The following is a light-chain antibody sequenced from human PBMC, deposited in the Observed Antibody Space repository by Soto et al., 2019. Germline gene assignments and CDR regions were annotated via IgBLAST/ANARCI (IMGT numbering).Light chain of an antibody. CDR2: DVS. CDR3: QQRINLPLT. Sequence: EIVLTQSPATLSLSPGERATLSCRASQSVSSCLAWYQQRPGQPPRLLIYDVSNRATGSPNRFSGSGSGTDLALTISSLDPEGFAFYYWQQRINLPLTFGGGTKVEIK. J-gene: IGKJ4*02. V-gene: IGKV3-11*01. CDR1: QSVSSC.